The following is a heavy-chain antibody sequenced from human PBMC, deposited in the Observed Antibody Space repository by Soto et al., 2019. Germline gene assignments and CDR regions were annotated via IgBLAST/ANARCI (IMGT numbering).Heavy chain of an antibody. CDR2: ISPYNGNT. J-gene: IGHJ3*02. V-gene: IGHV1-18*01. Sequence: HVPLVQSGAEVKKPGASLKVSCKASGYTFISYGVTWVRQAPGQGLEGLGWISPYNGNTNYAQKFQGRMTMTTDTSTSTGYMDLRSLRTDDTAVYYCARDQTKWLTDAFDIWGQGTMVVVSS. CDR1: GYTFISYG. CDR3: ARDQTKWLTDAFDI. D-gene: IGHD5-12*01.